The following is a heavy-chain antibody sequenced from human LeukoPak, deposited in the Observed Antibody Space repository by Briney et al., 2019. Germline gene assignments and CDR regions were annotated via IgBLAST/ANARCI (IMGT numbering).Heavy chain of an antibody. V-gene: IGHV3-74*01. Sequence: GGSLRLSCAASGFTFSSYWMQWVRQAPGKGLVWVSRCNSDGGRTSYADSVKGRLTTSRDNAKNTLYTQINSLRAEDTAVYYCARGRETVTGNYFDNWGQGTLVTVSS. CDR3: ARGRETVTGNYFDN. CDR2: CNSDGGRT. D-gene: IGHD4-11*01. CDR1: GFTFSSYW. J-gene: IGHJ4*02.